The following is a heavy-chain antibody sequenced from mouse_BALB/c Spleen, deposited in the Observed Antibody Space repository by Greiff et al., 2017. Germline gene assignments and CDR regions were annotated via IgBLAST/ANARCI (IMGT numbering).Heavy chain of an antibody. D-gene: IGHD1-1*01. CDR1: GFTFSSYT. Sequence: DVKLVESGGGLVQPGGSLKLSCAASGFTFSSYTMSWVRQTPEKRLEWVAYISNGGGSTYYPDTVKGRFTISRDNAKNTLYLQMSSLKSEDTAMYYCARPPDYYGSSYWYFDGWGAGTTVTVSS. CDR3: ARPPDYYGSSYWYFDG. V-gene: IGHV5-12-2*01. CDR2: ISNGGGST. J-gene: IGHJ1*01.